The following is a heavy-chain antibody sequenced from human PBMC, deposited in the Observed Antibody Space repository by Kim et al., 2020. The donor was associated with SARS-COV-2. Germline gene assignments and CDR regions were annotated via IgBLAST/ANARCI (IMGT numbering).Heavy chain of an antibody. CDR2: INKHGSET. D-gene: IGHD1-26*01. Sequence: GGSLRLSCVASGFTFSTFWMCWVRQPPGKGLEWVANINKHGSETKYVDSVKGRFTIFRDNGKDSVYLQMNNLRAEDRAVYYCARDAWAQGWTDGFDFWGQGTLVTVPS. V-gene: IGHV3-7*01. J-gene: IGHJ4*02. CDR3: ARDAWAQGWTDGFDF. CDR1: GFTFSTFW.